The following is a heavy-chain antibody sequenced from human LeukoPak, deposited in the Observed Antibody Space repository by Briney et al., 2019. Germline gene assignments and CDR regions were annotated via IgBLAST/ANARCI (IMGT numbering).Heavy chain of an antibody. CDR3: ARGSFYDYVWGRMYAFDI. Sequence: ASVKVSCKASGYTFNNSDISWVRQATGQGLEWMGWMNPNSVNTAYAQKFQGRVTMTRNTSISTAYMELSSLRSEDTAVYYCARGSFYDYVWGRMYAFDIWGQGTMVTVSS. V-gene: IGHV1-8*01. J-gene: IGHJ3*02. CDR2: MNPNSVNT. D-gene: IGHD3-16*01. CDR1: GYTFNNSD.